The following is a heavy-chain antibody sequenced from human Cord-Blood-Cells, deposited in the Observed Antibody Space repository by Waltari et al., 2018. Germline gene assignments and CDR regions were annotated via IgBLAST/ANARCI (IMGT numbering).Heavy chain of an antibody. CDR1: GYTFTSYA. Sequence: VKKPGASEKVSCKASGYTFTSYAMHWVRQAPGQRLEWMGWINAGNGNTKYSQKFQGRVTITRDTSASTAYMELSSLRSEDTAVYYCASSGSGSYYAFDIWGQGTMVTVSS. D-gene: IGHD1-26*01. CDR3: ASSGSGSYYAFDI. J-gene: IGHJ3*02. CDR2: INAGNGNT. V-gene: IGHV1-3*01.